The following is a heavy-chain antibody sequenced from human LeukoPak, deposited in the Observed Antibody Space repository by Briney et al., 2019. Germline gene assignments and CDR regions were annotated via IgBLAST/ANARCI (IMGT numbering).Heavy chain of an antibody. J-gene: IGHJ4*02. Sequence: PGRSLRLSCAASGFSFSSYWMSWVRLAPGRGLEWVANIKEDGSEEYYVDSVKGRFTISRDNAKKSLYLQMNSLRAEDTAVYHCARDDGFRTVDFWGQGTLVSVSS. D-gene: IGHD1-14*01. CDR1: GFSFSSYW. V-gene: IGHV3-7*01. CDR2: IKEDGSEE. CDR3: ARDDGFRTVDF.